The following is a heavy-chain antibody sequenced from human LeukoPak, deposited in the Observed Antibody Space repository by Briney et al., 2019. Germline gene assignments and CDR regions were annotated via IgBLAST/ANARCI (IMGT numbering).Heavy chain of an antibody. J-gene: IGHJ4*02. D-gene: IGHD2-15*01. CDR2: ISGSGGST. CDR3: AKGEYCSGGSCYSAGRFY. Sequence: GGSLRLPCAASGFTFSSYAMSWVRQAPGKGLEWVSAISGSGGSTYYADSVKGRFTISRDNSKNTLYLQMNSLRAEDTAVYYCAKGEYCSGGSCYSAGRFYWGQGTLVTVSS. V-gene: IGHV3-23*01. CDR1: GFTFSSYA.